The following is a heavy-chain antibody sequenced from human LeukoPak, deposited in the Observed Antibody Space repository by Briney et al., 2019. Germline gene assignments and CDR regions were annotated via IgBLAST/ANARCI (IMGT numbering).Heavy chain of an antibody. D-gene: IGHD3-10*01. CDR1: SESFSGDF. V-gene: IGHV4-34*01. J-gene: IGHJ4*02. CDR2: ISHTGST. Sequence: SETLSLTCAVFSESFSGDFWSWIRQPPGKGLEWLGEISHTGSTSYNPSLYSRVTITADTSKNQFALNLSSVTAADTAVYYCASGPRWFYRSWGQGTLVTVSS. CDR3: ASGPRWFYRS.